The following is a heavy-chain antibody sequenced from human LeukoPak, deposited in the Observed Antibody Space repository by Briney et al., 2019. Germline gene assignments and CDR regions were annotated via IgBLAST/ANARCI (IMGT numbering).Heavy chain of an antibody. CDR1: GGSINFYY. D-gene: IGHD1-20*01. V-gene: IGHV4-59*01. J-gene: IGHJ6*03. CDR3: AREQGPITGPYYYMDV. Sequence: SETLSLTCTVSGGSINFYYWHWMRQPPGRGLEWIGHTFYSGNAKYNPSLESRVTISVDRSKNQISLNLSSVTAADTAVYYCAREQGPITGPYYYMDVWGKGTTVTVSS. CDR2: TFYSGNA.